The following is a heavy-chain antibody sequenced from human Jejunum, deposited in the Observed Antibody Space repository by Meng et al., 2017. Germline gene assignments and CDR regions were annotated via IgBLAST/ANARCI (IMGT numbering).Heavy chain of an antibody. Sequence: EVQLLESGGGLVLPGGSLRLSCAASGFSFVNYAMTWVRQVPGRGLEWVSAISASGTRTYHADSVEGRFTISRDNSRDTLYLHMNSLRAEDTALYYCVKGSTVAVAGDFDYWGQGTLVTVSS. V-gene: IGHV3-23*01. D-gene: IGHD6-19*01. CDR1: GFSFVNYA. CDR3: VKGSTVAVAGDFDY. CDR2: ISASGTRT. J-gene: IGHJ4*02.